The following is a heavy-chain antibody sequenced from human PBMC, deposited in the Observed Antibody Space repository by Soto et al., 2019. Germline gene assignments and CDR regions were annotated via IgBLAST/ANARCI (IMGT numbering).Heavy chain of an antibody. D-gene: IGHD3-9*01. J-gene: IGHJ4*02. Sequence: QVQLVQSGAEVKKPGSLVKVSCKASGGTFSSYTISWVRQAPGQGLEWMGRIIPILGIANYAQKFQGRVTITADKSTSTAYMELSSLRSEDTAVYYCARGDYDILTGYYGDWGQGTLVTVSS. V-gene: IGHV1-69*02. CDR2: IIPILGIA. CDR1: GGTFSSYT. CDR3: ARGDYDILTGYYGD.